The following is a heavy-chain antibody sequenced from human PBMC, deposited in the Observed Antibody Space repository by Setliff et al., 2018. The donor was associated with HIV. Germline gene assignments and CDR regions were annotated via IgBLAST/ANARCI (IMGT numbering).Heavy chain of an antibody. CDR2: ISYDGSYE. Sequence: LSLSCAASGFTFSYYNMHWVRQAPGKGLEWVAFISYDGSYEYYADSVKGRFTISRDNSKHTLYLQMNSLRAEDTAVYYCARDPFLAQGFWSGYYSDYWGQGTLVTVSS. D-gene: IGHD3-3*01. V-gene: IGHV3-30*03. J-gene: IGHJ4*02. CDR3: ARDPFLAQGFWSGYYSDY. CDR1: GFTFSYYN.